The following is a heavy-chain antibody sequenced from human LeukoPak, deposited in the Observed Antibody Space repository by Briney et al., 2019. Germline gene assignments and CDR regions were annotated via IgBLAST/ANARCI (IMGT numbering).Heavy chain of an antibody. Sequence: PSETLSLTCTVSGGSISSYYWSWIRQPPGKGLEWMGYIYYSGSTNYNLSPKSRVTISVDTSKNQFSLKLSSVTAADTAAYYCARGIYGGRVWGQGTLVTVSS. J-gene: IGHJ4*02. D-gene: IGHD2-15*01. CDR1: GGSISSYY. CDR3: ARGIYGGRV. V-gene: IGHV4-59*01. CDR2: IYYSGST.